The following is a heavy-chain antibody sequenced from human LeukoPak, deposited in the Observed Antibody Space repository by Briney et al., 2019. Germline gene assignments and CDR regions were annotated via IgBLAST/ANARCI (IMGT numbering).Heavy chain of an antibody. J-gene: IGHJ4*02. CDR3: ARVHGAYPFDY. Sequence: GRSLRLSCVASGFSFRDYAMHWVRQAPGKGLEWVGVILFDGDMKYYADSVKGRVTISRDNSQNTLYLQMNSLTIEDTAVYYCARVHGAYPFDYWGQGTLVTVSS. CDR2: ILFDGDMK. CDR1: GFSFRDYA. D-gene: IGHD4/OR15-4a*01. V-gene: IGHV3-30*04.